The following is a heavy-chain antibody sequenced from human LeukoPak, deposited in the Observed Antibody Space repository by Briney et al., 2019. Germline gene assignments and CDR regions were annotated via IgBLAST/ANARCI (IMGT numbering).Heavy chain of an antibody. J-gene: IGHJ5*02. CDR3: TRDRGTYNWLDP. V-gene: IGHV3-73*01. CDR1: GFTLSDSA. D-gene: IGHD1-26*01. CDR2: IDRPAKSYAT. Sequence: GGSLRLSCAASGFTLSDSAIHWARQASGKGLEWVGLIDRPAKSYATAYGASVGGRFTISRDDSKNTAYLQMDSLKTEDTALYYCTRDRGTYNWLDPWGQGTLVTVSS.